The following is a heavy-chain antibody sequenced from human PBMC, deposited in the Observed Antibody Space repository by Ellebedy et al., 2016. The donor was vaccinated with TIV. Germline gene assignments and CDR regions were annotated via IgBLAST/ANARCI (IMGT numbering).Heavy chain of an antibody. CDR2: ISAYNGNT. CDR1: GYTFTSYG. CDR3: ATDYYDSSGYWARSAEYFQH. V-gene: IGHV1-18*01. D-gene: IGHD3-22*01. J-gene: IGHJ1*01. Sequence: ASVKVSXXASGYTFTSYGISWVRQAPGQGLEWMGWISAYNGNTNYAQKLQGRVTMTTDTSTSTAYMELRSLRSDDTAVYYCATDYYDSSGYWARSAEYFQHWGQGTLVTVSS.